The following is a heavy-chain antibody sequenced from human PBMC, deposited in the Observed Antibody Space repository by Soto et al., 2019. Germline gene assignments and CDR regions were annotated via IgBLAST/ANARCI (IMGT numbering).Heavy chain of an antibody. V-gene: IGHV1-69*09. CDR1: GIMSSGYG. Sequence: QEQVVQSGPAMKEHGSSVKVSCRASGIMSSGYGFSWVRQAPGQGLEWVGMINPILDSTHYAQNLQGRVSLSVDKSRDTAYLEVTSLRLEDTAIYFCATMKRARLDSWGRGTVVTVSS. J-gene: IGHJ4*02. CDR2: INPILDST. D-gene: IGHD6-25*01. CDR3: ATMKRARLDS.